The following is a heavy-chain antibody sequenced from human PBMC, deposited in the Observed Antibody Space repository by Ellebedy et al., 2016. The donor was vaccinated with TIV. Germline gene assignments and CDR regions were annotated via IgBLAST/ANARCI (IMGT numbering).Heavy chain of an antibody. Sequence: SCKGSGYSFPTYWISWVRQMPGQGLEWMGKIDPTDSYTNYSPSFQGHVTISVDRSIGTAYLQWGSLKASDTAMYYCARHRLRYFDWFESWGQGTLVTVSS. CDR2: IDPTDSYT. D-gene: IGHD3-9*01. CDR3: ARHRLRYFDWFES. CDR1: GYSFPTYW. V-gene: IGHV5-10-1*01. J-gene: IGHJ5*01.